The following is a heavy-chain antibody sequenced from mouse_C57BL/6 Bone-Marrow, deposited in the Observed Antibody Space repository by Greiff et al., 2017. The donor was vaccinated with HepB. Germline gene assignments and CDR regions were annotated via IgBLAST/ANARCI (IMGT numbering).Heavy chain of an antibody. CDR1: GYTFTSYG. V-gene: IGHV1-81*01. CDR3: ARAGYYGSSPMDY. CDR2: IYPRSGNT. Sequence: VKLMESGAELARPGASVKLSCKASGYTFTSYGISWVKQRTGQGLEWIGEIYPRSGNTYYNEKFKGKATLTADKSSSTAYMELRSLTSEDSAVYFCARAGYYGSSPMDYWGQGTSVTVSS. D-gene: IGHD1-1*01. J-gene: IGHJ4*01.